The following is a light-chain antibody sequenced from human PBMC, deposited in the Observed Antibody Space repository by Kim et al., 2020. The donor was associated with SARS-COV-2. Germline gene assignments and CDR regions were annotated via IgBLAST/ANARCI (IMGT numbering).Light chain of an antibody. CDR1: QGVGTD. Sequence: IVLTQSPVTLSVSPGERGTLTCGASQGVGTDLAWYQHKPGQAPRLLIYGASTRASGVPPRFSGSGSGRAFTLTISNLQSEDLAVYFCQQYNNWPLTLGGGTKVDIK. V-gene: IGKV3-15*01. CDR2: GAS. CDR3: QQYNNWPLT. J-gene: IGKJ4*01.